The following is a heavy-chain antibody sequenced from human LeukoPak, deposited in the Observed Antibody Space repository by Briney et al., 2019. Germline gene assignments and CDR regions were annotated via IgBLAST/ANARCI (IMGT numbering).Heavy chain of an antibody. D-gene: IGHD6-19*01. V-gene: IGHV3-9*03. Sequence: PGRSLRLSCAASGFTFDDYAMHWVRQAPGKGLEWVSGISWNSGSVGYADAVKGRVTICRDNAKNSVYLQMKSVRAEDMGLYYCAKSIAVAGTGFEYWGQGTLVNVSS. CDR3: AKSIAVAGTGFEY. J-gene: IGHJ4*02. CDR1: GFTFDDYA. CDR2: ISWNSGSV.